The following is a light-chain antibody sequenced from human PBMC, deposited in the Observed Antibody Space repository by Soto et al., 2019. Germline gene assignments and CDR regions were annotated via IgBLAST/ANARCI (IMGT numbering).Light chain of an antibody. CDR3: QQYGSARGT. CDR1: ESVSSSY. Sequence: DIVLTQSPVALSLSPGDRATLSCRASESVSSSYLAWYQQKPGQAPRLLIYGASSRATGIPDRFSGSGSGTDFTLTISRLEPEDVAVYYCQQYGSARGTFGQGTKADSK. V-gene: IGKV3-20*01. J-gene: IGKJ1*01. CDR2: GAS.